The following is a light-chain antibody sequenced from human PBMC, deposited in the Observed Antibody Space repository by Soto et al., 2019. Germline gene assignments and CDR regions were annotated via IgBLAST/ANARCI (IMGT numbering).Light chain of an antibody. J-gene: IGKJ1*01. CDR1: QTISSW. CDR3: QHYNSYSEA. V-gene: IGKV1-5*03. CDR2: KAS. Sequence: DIQMTQSPSTLSGSVGDRVTITCRASQTISSWLAWYQQKPGKAPKLLIYKASTLKSGVPSRFSGSGSGTEFTLTISSLQPDDFATYYCQHYNSYSEAFGQATKLDMK.